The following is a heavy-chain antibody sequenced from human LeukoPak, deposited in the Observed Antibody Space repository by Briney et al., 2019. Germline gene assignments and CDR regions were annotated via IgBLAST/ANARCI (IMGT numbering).Heavy chain of an antibody. CDR3: ARDNGGRFGYFDL. J-gene: IGHJ2*01. D-gene: IGHD2-8*01. V-gene: IGHV3-48*02. CDR2: ISSSSITI. CDR1: GFTFRTYS. Sequence: TGGSLRLSCAASGFTFRTYSMNWVRQAPGKGLEWISYISSSSITIYYADSLKGRFTISRDNAKNSLYLQMNSLRDEDTAVYYCARDNGGRFGYFDLWGRGTLVAVSS.